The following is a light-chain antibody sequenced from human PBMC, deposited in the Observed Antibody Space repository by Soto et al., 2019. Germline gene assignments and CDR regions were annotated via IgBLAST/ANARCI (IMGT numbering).Light chain of an antibody. CDR2: VGTGGIVG. Sequence: QSVLTQPPSASASLGASVTLTCTLSSGYSNYKVDWYQQRPGKGPRFVMRVGTGGIVGSKGDGIPDRFSVLGSGLNRYLTIKNIQEEDESDYHCGADHGSGSNFVLVFGGGTKLTGL. CDR1: SGYSNYK. V-gene: IGLV9-49*01. J-gene: IGLJ2*01. CDR3: GADHGSGSNFVLV.